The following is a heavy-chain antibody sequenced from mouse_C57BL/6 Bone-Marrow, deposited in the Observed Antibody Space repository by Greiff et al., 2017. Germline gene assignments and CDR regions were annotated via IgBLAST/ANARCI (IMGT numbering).Heavy chain of an antibody. J-gene: IGHJ4*01. CDR2: IYPGDGDT. D-gene: IGHD2-10*01. CDR3: ARFCLLGYAMDD. CDR1: GYAFSSSW. V-gene: IGHV1-82*01. Sequence: QVQLQQSGPELVKPGASVKISCKASGYAFSSSWMNWVKQRPGTGLEWIGRIYPGDGDTNYNGKFKGKATLTADKSSSTAYMQLSSMTSEDSAVYFCARFCLLGYAMDDWGQGTSVTVSS.